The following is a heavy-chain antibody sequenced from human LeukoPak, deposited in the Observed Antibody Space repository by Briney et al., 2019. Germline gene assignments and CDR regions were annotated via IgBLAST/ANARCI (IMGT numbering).Heavy chain of an antibody. J-gene: IGHJ6*03. CDR1: GYSFTSYW. CDR3: ARDTAGRPYYYFYYMDV. D-gene: IGHD6-6*01. V-gene: IGHV5-51*01. CDR2: IYPGDSDT. Sequence: GESLKISCKGSGYSFTSYWIGCVRQMLGKGLEWMGIIYPGDSDTRYSPSFQGQVTISADKSISTAYLQWSSLKASDTAMYYCARDTAGRPYYYFYYMDVWGKGTTVTVSS.